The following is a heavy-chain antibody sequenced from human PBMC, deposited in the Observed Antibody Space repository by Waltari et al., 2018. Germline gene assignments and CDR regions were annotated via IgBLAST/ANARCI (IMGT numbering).Heavy chain of an antibody. Sequence: EVQLVESGGGLVQPGGSLRLSCAASGFSLSDYGMNWVRQAPGKGLEWLSFISIRGPTIHYADYVKGRFTVSRDNTKNSLSLQMNSLRAEDTAVYYCARVWGVTTSDFWGQGTLVTVSS. D-gene: IGHD4-17*01. J-gene: IGHJ4*02. CDR3: ARVWGVTTSDF. V-gene: IGHV3-48*03. CDR1: GFSLSDYG. CDR2: ISIRGPTI.